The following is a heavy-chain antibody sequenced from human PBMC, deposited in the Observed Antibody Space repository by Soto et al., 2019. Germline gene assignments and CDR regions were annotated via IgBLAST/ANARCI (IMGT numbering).Heavy chain of an antibody. Sequence: EVQLVESGGGLVKPGRSPRLSCTASGFTFGDYAMSWFRQAPGKGLEWVGFIRSKAYGGTTEYAASVKGRFPISRDDSKSIAYLQMNSLKTEDTAVYYCTRDCSGGSCRGDYWGQGTLVTVSS. J-gene: IGHJ4*02. D-gene: IGHD2-15*01. CDR3: TRDCSGGSCRGDY. CDR1: GFTFGDYA. V-gene: IGHV3-49*05. CDR2: IRSKAYGGTT.